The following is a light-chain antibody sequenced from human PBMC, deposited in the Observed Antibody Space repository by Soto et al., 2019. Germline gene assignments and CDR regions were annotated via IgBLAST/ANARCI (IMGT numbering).Light chain of an antibody. CDR3: QQCDSTPQT. V-gene: IGKV1-39*01. CDR2: AAS. CDR1: QSISSY. Sequence: DIQMTQSPSSLSASVGDRATLTCRASQSISSYLDWYQQKPGKAPKLLIYAASSLQSGVPSRFSGSGTGTDFTLTISSLQPEDFATYYCQQCDSTPQTFGGGTKVDIK. J-gene: IGKJ4*01.